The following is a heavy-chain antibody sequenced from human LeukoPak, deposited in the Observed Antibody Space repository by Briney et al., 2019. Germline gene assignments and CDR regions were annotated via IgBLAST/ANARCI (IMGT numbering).Heavy chain of an antibody. D-gene: IGHD5-18*01. Sequence: SETLSLTCTVSGGSISSYYWSWIRQPPGKGLEWIGYIYYSGSTNYNPSLKSRVTISVDTSKNQFSLKLSSVTAAGTAVYYCARSLSGYSKFDYWGQGTLVTVSS. J-gene: IGHJ4*02. CDR1: GGSISSYY. CDR2: IYYSGST. CDR3: ARSLSGYSKFDY. V-gene: IGHV4-59*01.